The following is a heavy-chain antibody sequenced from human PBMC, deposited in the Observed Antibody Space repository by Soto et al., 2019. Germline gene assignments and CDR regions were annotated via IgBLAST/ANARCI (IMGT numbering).Heavy chain of an antibody. Sequence: GKGLVWIGEINHTGSTNYNPSLKSRSTISVDTSKSQFSLKLSSVTAADTAVYYCAGRGGYDFFFQEEDGIRDSVPVSAFLLNRSTDL. CDR3: AGRGGYDFFFQEEDGIRDSVPVSAFLLNRSTDL. V-gene: IGHV4-34*01. D-gene: IGHD3-3*01. J-gene: IGHJ2*01. CDR2: INHTGST.